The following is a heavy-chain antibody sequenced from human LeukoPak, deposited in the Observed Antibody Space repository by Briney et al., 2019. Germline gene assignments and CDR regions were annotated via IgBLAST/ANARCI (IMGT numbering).Heavy chain of an antibody. D-gene: IGHD6-13*01. J-gene: IGHJ5*02. V-gene: IGHV4-39*01. CDR2: VYHTGTT. CDR1: GDSISTYGLY. CDR3: ARRGSSWPYNWFDP. Sequence: PSETLSLTCSVSGDSISTYGLYWGWLRQPPGKGLEWIASVYHTGTTYHNPSLKSRVTLAVDTSKNQFSLNLRSLSAADTAVYYCARRGSSWPYNWFDPWGQGTLVTVS.